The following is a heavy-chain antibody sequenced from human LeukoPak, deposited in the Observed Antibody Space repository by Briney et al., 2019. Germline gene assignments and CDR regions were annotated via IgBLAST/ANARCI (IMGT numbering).Heavy chain of an antibody. CDR2: ISGSDGST. V-gene: IGHV3-23*01. CDR1: GFTFSSFG. Sequence: PXGSLRLSCAASGFTFSSFGMTWVRQAQAPGTGLEWVSGISGSDGSTYYADSVKGRFTISRDNSKNTLYLQMNSLRAEDTAVYYCAKNIGGLDYWGQGTLVTVSS. CDR3: AKNIGGLDY. J-gene: IGHJ4*02. D-gene: IGHD3-10*01.